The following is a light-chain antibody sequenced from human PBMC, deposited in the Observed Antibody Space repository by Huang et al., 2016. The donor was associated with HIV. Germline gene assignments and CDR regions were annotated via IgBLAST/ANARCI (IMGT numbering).Light chain of an antibody. J-gene: IGKJ2*01. Sequence: EIVMTQSPVTLSVSPGERATLSCRASQSIGSNLAWYQHKAGQAPRLLIHGASTRATGIPARFSGSGSGTEFTLTISSLQSEDFAVYYCQQYNNWPMYTFGQGTKLEIK. CDR1: QSIGSN. CDR3: QQYNNWPMYT. CDR2: GAS. V-gene: IGKV3-15*01.